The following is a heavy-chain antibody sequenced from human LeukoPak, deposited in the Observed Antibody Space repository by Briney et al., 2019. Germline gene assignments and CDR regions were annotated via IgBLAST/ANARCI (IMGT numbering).Heavy chain of an antibody. CDR3: ARVEQWLVGGVDY. V-gene: IGHV4-59*01. Sequence: SETLSLTCTVSGGSISSYYWSWIRQPPGKGLEWIGYIYYSGSTNYNPSLKSRVTISVDTSKNQFSLKLSSVTAADTAVYYCARVEQWLVGGVDYWGQGTLVTVSS. CDR2: IYYSGST. CDR1: GGSISSYY. J-gene: IGHJ4*02. D-gene: IGHD6-19*01.